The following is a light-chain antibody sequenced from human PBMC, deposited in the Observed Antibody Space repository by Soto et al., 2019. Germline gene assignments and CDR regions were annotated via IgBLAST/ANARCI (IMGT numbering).Light chain of an antibody. V-gene: IGKV1-39*01. Sequence: DIQMTQSPSFLSASVGDRVTISCRASQAINTYLNLYQQKPGKAPKLLIYGTSDLQNGAPSWFSGGGSGTDFTLTISSLQLEDFATYYCQQSYSTLLITFGQGTRLEV. CDR2: GTS. J-gene: IGKJ5*01. CDR1: QAINTY. CDR3: QQSYSTLLIT.